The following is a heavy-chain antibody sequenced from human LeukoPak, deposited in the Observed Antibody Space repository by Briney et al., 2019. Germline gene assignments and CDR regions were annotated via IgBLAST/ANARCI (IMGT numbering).Heavy chain of an antibody. V-gene: IGHV3-48*04. CDR2: ISSSSSTI. CDR3: ARDAAAGNGDFDY. CDR1: GFTFSSYS. J-gene: IGHJ4*02. Sequence: GGSLRLSCAASGFTFSSYSMNWVRQAPGKGLEWVSYISSSSSTIYYADSVKGRFTISRDNAKNSLYLQMNSLRAEDTAVYYCARDAAAGNGDFDYWGQGTLVTVSS. D-gene: IGHD6-13*01.